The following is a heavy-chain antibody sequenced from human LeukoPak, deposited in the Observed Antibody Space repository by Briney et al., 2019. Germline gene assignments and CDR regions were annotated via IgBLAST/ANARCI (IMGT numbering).Heavy chain of an antibody. J-gene: IGHJ4*02. Sequence: GGSLRLSCAASGFTFSSYSMNWVRQAPGKGLEWVLSISSSSSYIYYADSVKGRFTISRDNAKNSLYLQMNSLRAEDTAVYYCARDRNGGSFDYWGQGTLVTVSS. CDR2: ISSSSSYI. CDR3: ARDRNGGSFDY. CDR1: GFTFSSYS. V-gene: IGHV3-21*01. D-gene: IGHD4-23*01.